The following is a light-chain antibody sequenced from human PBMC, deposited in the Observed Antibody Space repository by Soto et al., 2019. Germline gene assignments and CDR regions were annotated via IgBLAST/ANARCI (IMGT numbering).Light chain of an antibody. J-gene: IGLJ1*01. V-gene: IGLV2-14*01. Sequence: QSALTQPASVSGSPGQSVTISCTGASSDVGGNDYVSWYQQHPGKAPKLILYEVNNRPSGVSNHFSGSKSGNTASLIISGLQADYEAEYYCSSYSTTSTLVFGSGTKLTVL. CDR2: EVN. CDR1: SSDVGGNDY. CDR3: SSYSTTSTLV.